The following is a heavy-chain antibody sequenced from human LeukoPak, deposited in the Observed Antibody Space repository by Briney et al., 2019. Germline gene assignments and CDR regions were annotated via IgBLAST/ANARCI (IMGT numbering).Heavy chain of an antibody. CDR2: IYYSGST. CDR1: GGSFSGYY. D-gene: IGHD6-13*01. CDR3: ARCDSSSWYFVPREHPHHFDY. V-gene: IGHV4-39*01. J-gene: IGHJ4*02. Sequence: PSETLSLTCAVYGGSFSGYYWGWIRQPPGKGLEWIGSIYYSGSTYYNPSLKSRVTISVDTSKNQFSLKLSSVTAADTAVYYCARCDSSSWYFVPREHPHHFDYWGQGTLVTVSS.